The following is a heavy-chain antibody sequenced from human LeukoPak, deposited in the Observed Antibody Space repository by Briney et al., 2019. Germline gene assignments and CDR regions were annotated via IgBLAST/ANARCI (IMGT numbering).Heavy chain of an antibody. Sequence: PSETLSLTCTVSGDSITSGRYYWSWIRQPAGKELEWIGRIYSSGNTDYHPYIVSLKSRVSLSLDTSKNQFFLDLTSVTAADTAVYYCVRSFTDNFFFENWGQGTLVTVSS. CDR2: IYSSGNT. J-gene: IGHJ4*02. CDR3: VRSFTDNFFFEN. CDR1: GDSITSGRYY. V-gene: IGHV4-61*02. D-gene: IGHD1-1*01.